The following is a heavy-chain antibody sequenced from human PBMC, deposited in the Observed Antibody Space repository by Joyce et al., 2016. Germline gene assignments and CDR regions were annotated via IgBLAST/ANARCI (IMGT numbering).Heavy chain of an antibody. D-gene: IGHD1-26*01. CDR2: MDPFGGST. CDR3: ARGVAIMGPTFSFYNMDV. Sequence: QVQVVQSGAEVKKPGASVKVSCKASGYTLTSYYMHWVRQAPGQGLEWMGIMDPFGGSTSYAQNFQGRVTMTRDTSPDTVFMELSSLTSDDTAVYYCARGVAIMGPTFSFYNMDVWGKGTTVTVSS. V-gene: IGHV1-46*01. CDR1: GYTLTSYY. J-gene: IGHJ6*03.